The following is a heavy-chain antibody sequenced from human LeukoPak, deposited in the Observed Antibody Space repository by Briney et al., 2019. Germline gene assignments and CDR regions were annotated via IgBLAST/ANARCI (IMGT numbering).Heavy chain of an antibody. CDR2: ISAGNGKT. Sequence: ASGRACCKAAGCRIANCGVNWVLLAAGEGLEWMGWISAGNGKTKYSQKLQGRVTITRDTSASTAYMELSSLRSEDTAVYYCARDVIDGRGYSFGYDYWGQGTLVTVSS. D-gene: IGHD5-18*01. J-gene: IGHJ4*02. CDR1: GCRIANCG. V-gene: IGHV1-3*01. CDR3: ARDVIDGRGYSFGYDY.